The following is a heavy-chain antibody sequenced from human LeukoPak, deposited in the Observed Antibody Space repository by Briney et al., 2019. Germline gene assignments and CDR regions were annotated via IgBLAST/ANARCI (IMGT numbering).Heavy chain of an antibody. V-gene: IGHV4-59*12. D-gene: IGHD5-18*01. CDR3: ARDLQARYSDGSNYFDF. J-gene: IGHJ4*02. Sequence: SETLSLTCTVSGGSISGWYWSWIRQPPGKGLEWIGYIYGSGNTNYNPSLKSRVTMSIDTSKNQFSLRLTSVTAADTAVYYCARDLQARYSDGSNYFDFWGQGTLVTVSS. CDR2: IYGSGNT. CDR1: GGSISGWY.